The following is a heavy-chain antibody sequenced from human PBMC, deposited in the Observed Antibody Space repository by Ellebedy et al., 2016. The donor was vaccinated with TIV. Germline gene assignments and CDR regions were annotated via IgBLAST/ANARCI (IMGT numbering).Heavy chain of an antibody. CDR2: IHATSATM. CDR3: ARGACADCVVIDS. D-gene: IGHD2-21*02. Sequence: GESLKISCAASGFTFSSYSMHWVRQAPEKGLEWISYIHATSATMYYTDSVKGRFTVSRDNAKNSVYLQMNSLRAEDAAFYYCARGACADCVVIDSWGQGTLVTVSS. V-gene: IGHV3-48*01. CDR1: GFTFSSYS. J-gene: IGHJ4*02.